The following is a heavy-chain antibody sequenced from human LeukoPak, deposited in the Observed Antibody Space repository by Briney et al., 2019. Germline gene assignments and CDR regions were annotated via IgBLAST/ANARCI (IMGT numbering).Heavy chain of an antibody. Sequence: GGSLRLSCAASGFTFSSYAMSWVRQAPGKGLEWVSAISGSGGSTYYADSVKGRFTISRHNGKDSLYLQMNSLRAEDTAMYYCVRDDALGYCSSTNCYTENWFDPWGQGTLVTVSS. CDR1: GFTFSSYA. CDR3: VRDDALGYCSSTNCYTENWFDP. V-gene: IGHV3-23*01. J-gene: IGHJ5*02. D-gene: IGHD2-2*02. CDR2: ISGSGGST.